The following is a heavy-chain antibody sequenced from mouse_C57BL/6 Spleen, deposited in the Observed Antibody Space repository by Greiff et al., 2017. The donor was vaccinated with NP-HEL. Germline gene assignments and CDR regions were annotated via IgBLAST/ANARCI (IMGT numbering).Heavy chain of an antibody. CDR1: GFTFSDYG. CDR3: AREAYYYGSYYFDD. J-gene: IGHJ2*01. V-gene: IGHV5-17*01. CDR2: ISSGSSTI. Sequence: EVLLVESGGGLVKPGGSLKLSCAASGFTFSDYGMHWVRQAPEKGLEWVAYISSGSSTIYYADTVKGRFTISRDNAKNTLFLQMTSLRSEDTAMYYCAREAYYYGSYYFDDWGQGTTLTVSS. D-gene: IGHD1-1*01.